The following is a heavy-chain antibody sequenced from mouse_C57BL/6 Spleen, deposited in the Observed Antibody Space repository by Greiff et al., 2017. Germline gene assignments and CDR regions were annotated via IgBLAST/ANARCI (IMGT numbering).Heavy chain of an antibody. CDR1: GFNIKDYY. J-gene: IGHJ2*01. CDR3: ARRSPHYYGSSYYFDY. Sequence: EVKLMESGAELVKPGASVKLSCTASGFNIKDYYMHWVKQRTEQGLEWIGRIDPEDGETKYAPKFQGKATITADTSSNTAYLQLSSLTSEDTAVYYCARRSPHYYGSSYYFDYWGQGTTLTVSS. V-gene: IGHV14-2*01. D-gene: IGHD1-1*01. CDR2: IDPEDGET.